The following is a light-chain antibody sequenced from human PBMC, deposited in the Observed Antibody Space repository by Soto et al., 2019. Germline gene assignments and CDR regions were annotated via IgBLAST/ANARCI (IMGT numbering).Light chain of an antibody. CDR3: QQYDNYPLT. CDR2: QAS. J-gene: IGKJ4*01. V-gene: IGKV1-5*03. Sequence: DIQMTQSPSTLSANVGDRISITCWASQTISTWLAWYQQKPGKAPNLLIYQASTLETGVPSRFSGSGSGTEFTLTISGLQPDDFATYYCQQYDNYPLTFGGGTKVEI. CDR1: QTISTW.